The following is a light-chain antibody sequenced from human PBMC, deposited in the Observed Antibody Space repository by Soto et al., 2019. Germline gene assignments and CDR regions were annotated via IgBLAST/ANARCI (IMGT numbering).Light chain of an antibody. CDR1: QSVSSN. CDR2: GAS. V-gene: IGKV3-15*01. Sequence: EIVMTQSPATLYASPGERATLSCRASQSVSSNLAWYHQKPGQSPRLLIYGASTRATGSPARFSGSGSGTEFTVTISSLQSEDVAVYYCQQYNNWAPGAFGGGTKVEIK. J-gene: IGKJ4*01. CDR3: QQYNNWAPGA.